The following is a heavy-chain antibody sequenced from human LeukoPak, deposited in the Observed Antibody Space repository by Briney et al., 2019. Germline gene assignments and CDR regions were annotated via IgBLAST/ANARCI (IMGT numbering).Heavy chain of an antibody. CDR3: ARSLAYCGGDCYSDY. J-gene: IGHJ4*02. CDR1: GYTFTGYY. CDR2: INPNSGGT. D-gene: IGHD2-21*02. V-gene: IGHV1-2*02. Sequence: GASVKVSCKASGYTFTGYYMHWVRQAPGQGLEWMGWINPNSGGTNYAQKFQGRVTMTRDTSISTAYTELSRLRSDDTAVYYCARSLAYCGGDCYSDYWGQGTLVTVSS.